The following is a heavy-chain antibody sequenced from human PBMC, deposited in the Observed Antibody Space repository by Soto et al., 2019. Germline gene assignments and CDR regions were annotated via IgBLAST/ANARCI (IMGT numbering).Heavy chain of an antibody. V-gene: IGHV3-64D*06. Sequence: GGSLRLSCSASGFTFSSYAMHWVRQAPGKGLEYVSAISSSGGSTYYPDSVNGRFTISRDNSKNTLYLQMSSLRAEGTAVYYCVKDRNSFFDWFLDYWGQGTLVTVSS. CDR3: VKDRNSFFDWFLDY. J-gene: IGHJ4*02. D-gene: IGHD3-9*01. CDR1: GFTFSSYA. CDR2: ISSSGGST.